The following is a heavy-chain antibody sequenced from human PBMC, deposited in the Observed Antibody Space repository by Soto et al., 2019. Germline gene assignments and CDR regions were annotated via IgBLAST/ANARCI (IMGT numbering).Heavy chain of an antibody. Sequence: SETLSLTCAVYGGPFSGYYWSWIRQPPGKGLEWIGEINHSGSTNYNPSLKSRVTISVDTSKDQFSLKLSSVTAADTAVYYCASREMATIDNWFGPWGQGTLVTVSS. D-gene: IGHD5-12*01. V-gene: IGHV4-34*01. CDR2: INHSGST. J-gene: IGHJ5*02. CDR1: GGPFSGYY. CDR3: ASREMATIDNWFGP.